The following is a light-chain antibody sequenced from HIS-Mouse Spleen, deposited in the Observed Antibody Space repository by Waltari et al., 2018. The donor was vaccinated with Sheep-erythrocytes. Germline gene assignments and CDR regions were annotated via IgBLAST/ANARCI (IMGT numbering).Light chain of an antibody. CDR2: AAS. CDR1: QSISSY. Sequence: DIQMTQSPSSLSASVGDRVTINCRSSQSISSYLNWYQQKPGKAPKLLIYAASSLQSGVPSRFSGSGSGTDFTLTISSLQPEDFETYYCQQSYSTPQFTFGPGTKVDIK. J-gene: IGKJ3*01. CDR3: QQSYSTPQFT. V-gene: IGKV1-39*01.